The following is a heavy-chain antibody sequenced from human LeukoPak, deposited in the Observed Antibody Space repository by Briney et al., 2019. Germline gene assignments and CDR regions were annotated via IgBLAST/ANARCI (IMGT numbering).Heavy chain of an antibody. CDR1: GYSISSGCY. CDR2: IYHSGST. Sequence: SETLSLTCTVSGYSISSGCYWVWIRQPRGKGLEWIGSIYHSGSTYYNPSLKSRVTISVDTSKNQFSLKLSSVTAADTAVYYCAAGYSSSWSDYWGQGTLVTVSS. D-gene: IGHD6-13*01. J-gene: IGHJ4*02. CDR3: AAGYSSSWSDY. V-gene: IGHV4-38-2*02.